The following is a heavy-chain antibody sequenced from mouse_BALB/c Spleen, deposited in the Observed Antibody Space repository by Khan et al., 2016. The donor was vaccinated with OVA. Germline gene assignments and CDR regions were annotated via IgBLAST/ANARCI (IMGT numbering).Heavy chain of an antibody. D-gene: IGHD1-1*01. J-gene: IGHJ2*01. V-gene: IGHV3-2*02. CDR1: GYSITSDCA. Sequence: EVQLQESGPGLVKPSQSLSLTCTVTGYSITSDCAWNWIRQFPGNKLEWMGYISYSGRTSYNPSLTSRISITRATSKNQFFLQLTSVTTEDTATYYCARSVTITTVVATDFDCWGQGTTLTVSS. CDR2: ISYSGRT. CDR3: ARSVTITTVVATDFDC.